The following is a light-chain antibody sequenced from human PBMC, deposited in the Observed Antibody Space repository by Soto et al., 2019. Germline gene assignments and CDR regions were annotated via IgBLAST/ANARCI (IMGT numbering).Light chain of an antibody. CDR2: DVI. V-gene: IGLV2-14*03. Sequence: QSVLTQPASVSGSPGQSITISCTGTSNDVGGYNFVSWYQQHPGKAPKLMIYDVIHRPSGVPNRFSGSKSGNTASLTISGLQAEDEADYYCNSCTSTNTYVFGTGTKVTVL. CDR1: SNDVGGYNF. J-gene: IGLJ1*01. CDR3: NSCTSTNTYV.